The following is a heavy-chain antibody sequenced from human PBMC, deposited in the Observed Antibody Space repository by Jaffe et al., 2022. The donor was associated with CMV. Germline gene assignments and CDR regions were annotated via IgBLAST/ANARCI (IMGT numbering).Heavy chain of an antibody. CDR3: LMVFYDSRDFQTGPDY. V-gene: IGHV3-73*02. CDR2: ISSKPKSYAT. Sequence: EVQLVESGGGLVQPGGSLKLSCAASGFTFSDSSMHWVRQASGKGLEWVGRISSKPKSYATAYAASVKGRFTISRDDSRNTAFLQMNSLKTEDTAVYYCLMVFYDSRDFQTGPDYWGQGTLVTVSS. D-gene: IGHD3-22*01. J-gene: IGHJ4*02. CDR1: GFTFSDSS.